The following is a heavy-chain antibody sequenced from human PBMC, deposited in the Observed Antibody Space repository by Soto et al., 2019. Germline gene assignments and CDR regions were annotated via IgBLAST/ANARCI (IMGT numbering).Heavy chain of an antibody. Sequence: GGSLRLSCAASGFTFSSYGIHWVRQAPGKGLEWVAVISYDGSNKYYADSVKGQFTISRDNSKNTLSLQMNSLRAEDTAVYYCAKDLRVVVVVAATGLDYWGQGTLVTVSS. CDR1: GFTFSSYG. CDR2: ISYDGSNK. D-gene: IGHD2-15*01. J-gene: IGHJ4*02. CDR3: AKDLRVVVVVAATGLDY. V-gene: IGHV3-30*18.